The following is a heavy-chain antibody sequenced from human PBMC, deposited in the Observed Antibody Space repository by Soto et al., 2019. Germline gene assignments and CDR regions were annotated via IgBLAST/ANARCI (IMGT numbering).Heavy chain of an antibody. J-gene: IGHJ4*02. CDR1: GGLFSSFA. CDR3: AMGGSPYVWFNEF. CDR2: IIPVFGTT. D-gene: IGHD1-26*01. Sequence: QERPVQSGAEVKKPGSSMKISCKASGGLFSSFAISWVRQAPGRGLEWMGGIIPVFGTTNYAQKFQDRVTITADESTNTAYMELSSLRYEDTAIYYCAMGGSPYVWFNEFWGQGALVTVTS. V-gene: IGHV1-69*01.